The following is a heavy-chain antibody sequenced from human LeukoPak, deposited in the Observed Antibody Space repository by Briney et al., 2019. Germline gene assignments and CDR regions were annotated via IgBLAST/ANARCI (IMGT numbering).Heavy chain of an antibody. D-gene: IGHD3-10*01. V-gene: IGHV1-69*06. CDR2: IIPIFGTA. Sequence: SVKVSCKASGGTFSSYAISWVRQAPGQGLEWMGGIIPIFGTANYAQKFQGRVTITADKSTSTAYMGLSSLRSEDTAVYYCARVGGSGSYQGSYAFDIWGQGTMVTVSS. CDR3: ARVGGSGSYQGSYAFDI. CDR1: GGTFSSYA. J-gene: IGHJ3*02.